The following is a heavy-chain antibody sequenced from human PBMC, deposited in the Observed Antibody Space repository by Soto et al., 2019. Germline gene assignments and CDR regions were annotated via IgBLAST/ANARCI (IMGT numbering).Heavy chain of an antibody. CDR1: GFTFSSYS. J-gene: IGHJ1*01. D-gene: IGHD1-26*01. CDR3: ARDLSGSYSGFQH. Sequence: EVQLVESGGGLVKPGGSLRLSCAASGFTFSSYSMNWVRQAPGKGLEWVSSISSSSSYIYYADSVKGRFTISRDNAKNSLYLQMNSLRAEDTAVYYCARDLSGSYSGFQHWGQGTLVTVSS. V-gene: IGHV3-21*01. CDR2: ISSSSSYI.